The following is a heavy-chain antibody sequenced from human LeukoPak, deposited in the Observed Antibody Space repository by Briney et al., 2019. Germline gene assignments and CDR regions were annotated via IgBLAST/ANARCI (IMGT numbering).Heavy chain of an antibody. CDR2: IYYSGST. Sequence: SETLSLTCTVSGGSISSYYWSWIRQPPGKGLDGIGYIYYSGSTNYNPSLKSRVTISVDTSKNQFSLKLSSVTAADTAVYYCERATYYDILTGYSRADYGMDVWGQGTTVTVSS. CDR1: GGSISSYY. V-gene: IGHV4-59*01. CDR3: ERATYYDILTGYSRADYGMDV. D-gene: IGHD3-9*01. J-gene: IGHJ6*02.